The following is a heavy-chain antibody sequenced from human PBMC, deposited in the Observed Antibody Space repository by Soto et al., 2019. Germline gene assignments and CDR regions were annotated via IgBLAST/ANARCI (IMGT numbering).Heavy chain of an antibody. D-gene: IGHD3-22*01. CDR3: AKDAPGSGWLSDY. J-gene: IGHJ4*02. V-gene: IGHV3-23*01. CDR2: IGGSGGGT. Sequence: PGGSLRLSCAASGFTFTIYAMSWVRHAPGKGLEWVSTIGGSGGGTSYADIVRGRFTISRDNSQNTLYLQMNSLRAEDTAVYYCAKDAPGSGWLSDYWGQGTLVTVSS. CDR1: GFTFTIYA.